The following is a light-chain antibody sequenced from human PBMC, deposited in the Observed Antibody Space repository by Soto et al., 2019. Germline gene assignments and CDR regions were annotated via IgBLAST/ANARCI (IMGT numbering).Light chain of an antibody. CDR3: MKGLSGFS. CDR2: LGS. Sequence: DIVMTQSPLSLPVTPGEPASISCRSSQSLLHSNGYNYLEWYVQKPGQSPQLLIYLGSDRASGVPDRFSGSGSGTDFTLKISRVEADDVGVYYCMKGLSGFSFGPGTKVDIK. V-gene: IGKV2-28*01. J-gene: IGKJ3*01. CDR1: QSLLHSNGYNY.